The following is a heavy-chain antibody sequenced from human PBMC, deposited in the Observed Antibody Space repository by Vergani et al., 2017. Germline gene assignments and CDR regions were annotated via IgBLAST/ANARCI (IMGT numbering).Heavy chain of an antibody. CDR3: AGDPDQRWLQFRHPHLLPGMDV. J-gene: IGHJ6*02. CDR1: GGTFSSYA. Sequence: QVQLVQSGAEVKKPGSSVKVSCKASGGTFSSYATSWVRQAPGQGLEWMGGIIPIFGTANYAQKFQGRVTITADKSTSTAYMELSSLRSEDTAVYYCAGDPDQRWLQFRHPHLLPGMDVWGQGTTVTVSS. CDR2: IIPIFGTA. V-gene: IGHV1-69*06. D-gene: IGHD5-24*01.